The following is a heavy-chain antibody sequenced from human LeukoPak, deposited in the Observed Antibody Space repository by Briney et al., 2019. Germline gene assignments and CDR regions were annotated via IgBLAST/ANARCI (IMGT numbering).Heavy chain of an antibody. CDR2: ISPSGDIT. CDR3: ARLKAVAGFSQIFDY. J-gene: IGHJ4*02. CDR1: GFIFSSHG. D-gene: IGHD6-19*01. V-gene: IGHV3-23*01. Sequence: PGGSLRLSCAASGFIFSSHGMNWVRQAPGKGLEWVSGISPSGDITYYADSVKGRFTISRDDSKNTLYLQMHSLRAEDTAVYYCARLKAVAGFSQIFDYWGQGTLVTVSS.